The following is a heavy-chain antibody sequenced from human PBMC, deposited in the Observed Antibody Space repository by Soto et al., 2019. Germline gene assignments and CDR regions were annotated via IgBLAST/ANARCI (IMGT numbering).Heavy chain of an antibody. CDR3: ARDPGEWLVAGIHHPYYCGMDV. J-gene: IGHJ6*01. V-gene: IGHV6-1*01. CDR1: GDSVSSNSAA. D-gene: IGHD6-19*01. Sequence: SQTLSLTCAISGDSVSSNSAAWNWIRQSPSRGLEWLGRTYYRSKWYNDYAVSVKSRITINPDTSKNQFSLQLNSVTPEDTAVYYCARDPGEWLVAGIHHPYYCGMDVWRRGPRGAVAS. CDR2: TYYRSKWYN.